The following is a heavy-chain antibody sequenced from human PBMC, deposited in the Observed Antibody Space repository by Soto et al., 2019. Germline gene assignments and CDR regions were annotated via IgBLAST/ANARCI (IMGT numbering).Heavy chain of an antibody. Sequence: EVQLVESGGDLVRPGGSLRLSCAVSGFTFSTHWMTWVRQAPGKGLEWVANIHQDGNEKYYVDSVKGRFTISRDNAKNSLYLQMNSLRAEDTAVYYCARGLSVVRGVIITWGVVVFDYWGQGTLVTVSS. CDR1: GFTFSTHW. J-gene: IGHJ4*02. CDR3: ARGLSVVRGVIITWGVVVFDY. V-gene: IGHV3-7*03. CDR2: IHQDGNEK. D-gene: IGHD3-10*01.